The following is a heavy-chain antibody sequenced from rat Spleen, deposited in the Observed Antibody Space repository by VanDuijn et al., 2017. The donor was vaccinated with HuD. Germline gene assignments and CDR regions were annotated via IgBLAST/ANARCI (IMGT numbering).Heavy chain of an antibody. V-gene: IGHV5-29*01. Sequence: EVKLVESGGGLVQPGRSLKLSCAASGFNFNDYWMGWVRQVPTKGLEWVATISSDGSSTYYRDSVMGRFTISRNNAISTLYLQMDRLRFEDTATYYCATTLTADGDFDYWGQGVMVTVSS. CDR3: ATTLTADGDFDY. CDR2: ISSDGSST. CDR1: GFNFNDYW. J-gene: IGHJ2*01. D-gene: IGHD1-7*01.